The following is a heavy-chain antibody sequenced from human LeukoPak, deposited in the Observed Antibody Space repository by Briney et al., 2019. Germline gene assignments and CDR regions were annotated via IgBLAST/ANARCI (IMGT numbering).Heavy chain of an antibody. CDR2: ISSSSSYK. D-gene: IGHD1-14*01. CDR1: GFTFSNAW. Sequence: GGSLRLSCAASGFTFSNAWMSWVRQAPGKGLEWVSSISSSSSYKYYADSVKGRFTISRDNAKNSLYLQMDSLRAEDTAVYYCARVSYGSGTTYYYYYMDVWGKGTTVTVSS. V-gene: IGHV3-21*01. CDR3: ARVSYGSGTTYYYYYMDV. J-gene: IGHJ6*03.